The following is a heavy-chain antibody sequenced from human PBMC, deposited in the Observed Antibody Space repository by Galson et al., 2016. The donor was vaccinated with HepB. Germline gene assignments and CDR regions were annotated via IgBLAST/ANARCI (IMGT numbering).Heavy chain of an antibody. D-gene: IGHD4-17*01. CDR2: INPSGGST. Sequence: VKVSCKASGYTFTSYYMHWVRQAPGQGLEWMGKINPSGGSTRYAQKFQGRVTMTRDTSTSTVYMELSSLRSEDTAVYYCARGTVTPFHYYYYYMDVWGKGTTVTVSS. CDR3: ARGTVTPFHYYYYYMDV. CDR1: GYTFTSYY. J-gene: IGHJ6*03. V-gene: IGHV1-46*01.